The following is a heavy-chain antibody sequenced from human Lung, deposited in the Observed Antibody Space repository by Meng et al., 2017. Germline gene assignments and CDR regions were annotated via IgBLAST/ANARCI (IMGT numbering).Heavy chain of an antibody. V-gene: IGHV4-34*01. CDR3: ARGPTTMAHDFDY. CDR1: GGSLSDYH. J-gene: IGHJ4*02. D-gene: IGHD4-11*01. Sequence: LGPGTLRASGALSPTWGVLGGSLSDYHWRWLRQPPGKGLEWIGEINHSGSTNYNPSLESRATISVDTSQNNLSLKLSSVTAADSAVYYCARGPTTMAHDFDYWGQGTLVTVSS. CDR2: INHSGST.